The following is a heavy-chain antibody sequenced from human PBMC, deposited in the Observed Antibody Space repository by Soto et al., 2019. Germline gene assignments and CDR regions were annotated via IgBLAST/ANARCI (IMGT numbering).Heavy chain of an antibody. J-gene: IGHJ6*02. Sequence: PXESLKISCKGSGYSFTSYWIGWVRQMPGKGLEGMGIIYPGDSDTRYSPSFQGQVTISADKSISTAYLQWSSLKASDTATYYCARHDRGYSYGYRDYGMDVWGQGTTVTVSS. CDR3: ARHDRGYSYGYRDYGMDV. V-gene: IGHV5-51*01. CDR1: GYSFTSYW. CDR2: IYPGDSDT. D-gene: IGHD5-18*01.